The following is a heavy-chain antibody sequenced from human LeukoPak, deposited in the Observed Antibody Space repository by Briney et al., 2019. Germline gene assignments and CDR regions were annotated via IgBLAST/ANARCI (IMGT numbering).Heavy chain of an antibody. V-gene: IGHV3-21*01. D-gene: IGHD6-19*01. CDR3: ARDKEGRGWAFDGFDI. J-gene: IGHJ3*02. CDR2: ISSSSSYI. CDR1: GFTFSSYS. Sequence: GSLRLSCAASGFTFSSYSMNWVRQAPGKGLEWVSSISSSSSYIYYADSVKGRFTISRDNAKNSLYLQMNSLRAEDTAVYYCARDKEGRGWAFDGFDIWGQGTMVTVS.